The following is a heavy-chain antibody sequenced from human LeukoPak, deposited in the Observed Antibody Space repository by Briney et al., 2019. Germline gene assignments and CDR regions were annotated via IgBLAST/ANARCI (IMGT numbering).Heavy chain of an antibody. D-gene: IGHD3-22*01. CDR2: IIPIFGTA. J-gene: IGHJ4*02. Sequence: GASVKVSCKASGGTFSSYAISWVRQAPGQGLEWMGGIIPIFGTANHAQKFQGRVTITADESTSTAYMELSSLRSEDTAVYYCARVLGYYDSSGYPDDYWGQGTLVTVSS. CDR3: ARVLGYYDSSGYPDDY. V-gene: IGHV1-69*01. CDR1: GGTFSSYA.